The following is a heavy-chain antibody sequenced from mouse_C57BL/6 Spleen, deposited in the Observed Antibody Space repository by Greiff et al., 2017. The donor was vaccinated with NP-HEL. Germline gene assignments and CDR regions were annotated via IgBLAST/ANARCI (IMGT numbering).Heavy chain of an antibody. J-gene: IGHJ3*01. CDR2: LWTGGGT. D-gene: IGHD2-1*01. V-gene: IGHV2-9-1*01. Sequence: VQRVESGPGLVAPSQSLSITCTVSGFSLTSYAISWVRQPPGKGLEWLGVLWTGGGTNYNSALKSRLSISKDNSKSQVFLKMNSLPTDDTARYYCARNEDGNYGFAYWGQGTLVTVSA. CDR1: GFSLTSYA. CDR3: ARNEDGNYGFAY.